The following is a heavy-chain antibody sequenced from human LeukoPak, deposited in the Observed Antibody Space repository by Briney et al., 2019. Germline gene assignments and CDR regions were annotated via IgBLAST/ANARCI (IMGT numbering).Heavy chain of an antibody. CDR3: ARFERRYSSNY. Sequence: GESLKISCKGSGYSFTSYWIGWMRQMPGKGLEWMGIIYPGDSDTKYSPSFQGQVTISADKSISTAYLQWSSLKASDTAMYYCARFERRYSSNYWGQGTLVTVSS. V-gene: IGHV5-51*01. J-gene: IGHJ4*02. D-gene: IGHD5-18*01. CDR2: IYPGDSDT. CDR1: GYSFTSYW.